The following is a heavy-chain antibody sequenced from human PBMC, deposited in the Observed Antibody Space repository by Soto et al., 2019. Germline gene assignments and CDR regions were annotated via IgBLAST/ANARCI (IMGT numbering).Heavy chain of an antibody. V-gene: IGHV3-48*01. J-gene: IGHJ4*02. CDR3: ARPMYGGNFPVDY. D-gene: IGHD2-21*02. CDR1: GFTFSSYS. CDR2: ITSTSSPM. Sequence: EVHLVESGGGLAQPGGSLRLSCVASGFTFSSYSMSWVRQAPGKGLEWVSYITSTSSPMYYADSEKGRFTISRDNAKNSLYLQMNSLRAEDTAVYYCARPMYGGNFPVDYWGQGTLVTVSS.